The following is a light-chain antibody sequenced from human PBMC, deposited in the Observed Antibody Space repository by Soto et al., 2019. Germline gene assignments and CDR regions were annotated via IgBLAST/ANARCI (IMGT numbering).Light chain of an antibody. J-gene: IGKJ1*01. Sequence: DIQMTQSPSSLSASVGDRVTITCRASQSISSYLNWNQQKPGKAPKLLIYAASSLQSGVPSTFSGSGSGTDFTLTISSLQPEDFATYYCQQSYSTLWTFGQGTKVEIK. CDR2: AAS. CDR1: QSISSY. V-gene: IGKV1-39*01. CDR3: QQSYSTLWT.